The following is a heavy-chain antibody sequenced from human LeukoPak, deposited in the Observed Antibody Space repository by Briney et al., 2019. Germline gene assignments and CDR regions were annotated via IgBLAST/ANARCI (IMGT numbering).Heavy chain of an antibody. J-gene: IGHJ4*02. CDR2: IYYGGST. D-gene: IGHD6-6*01. CDR1: GGSISSYY. Sequence: PSETLSLTCTVSGGSISSYYWSWIRQPPGKGLEWIGYIYYGGSTNYNPSLKSRATISVDTSKNQFSLKLSSVTAADTAVYYCAGTRAGYSSSYYWGQGTLVTVSS. V-gene: IGHV4-59*01. CDR3: AGTRAGYSSSYY.